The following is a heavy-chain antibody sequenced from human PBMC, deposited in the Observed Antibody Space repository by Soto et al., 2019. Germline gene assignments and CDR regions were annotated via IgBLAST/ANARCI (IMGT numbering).Heavy chain of an antibody. CDR1: GGSISSSSYY. V-gene: IGHV4-39*02. J-gene: IGHJ5*02. CDR3: ATQEVGGSYVYTFDP. D-gene: IGHD1-26*01. Sequence: QLQLQESGPGLVKPSETLSLTCTVSGGSISSSSYYWGWIRQPPGKGLEWIGSIYYSGSTYYNPSPRSRVAISVDTSKNHFSRKLSSVTAADTAVYYCATQEVGGSYVYTFDPWGQGTLVTVSS. CDR2: IYYSGST.